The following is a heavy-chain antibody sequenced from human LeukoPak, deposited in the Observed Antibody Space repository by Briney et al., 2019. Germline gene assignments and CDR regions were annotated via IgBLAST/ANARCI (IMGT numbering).Heavy chain of an antibody. CDR2: IYTSGST. D-gene: IGHD4-11*01. J-gene: IGHJ6*02. CDR1: GASVSSYY. Sequence: SETLSLTCTVSGASVSSYYWGWIRQPAGKGLEWIGRIYTSGSTNYNPSLKSRVTISVDTSKNQFSLKLSSVTAADTAVYYCARTVTTMLGYYGMDVWGQGTTVTVSS. CDR3: ARTVTTMLGYYGMDV. V-gene: IGHV4-4*07.